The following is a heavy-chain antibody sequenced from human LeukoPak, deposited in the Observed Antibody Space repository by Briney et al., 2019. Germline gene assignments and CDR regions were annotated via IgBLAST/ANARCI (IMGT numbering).Heavy chain of an antibody. CDR1: GFTLSRFG. D-gene: IGHD3-22*01. V-gene: IGHV3-33*01. CDR3: ARDRWYDGSGYIAAFDY. Sequence: GGSLRLSCEASGFTLSRFGMHWVRQAPGKGLEWVAVIWYDGSNQDYADSVKGRFTISRDNSKNTLYLQVSSLRAEDTAVYYCARDRWYDGSGYIAAFDYWGQGTLVTVS. CDR2: IWYDGSNQ. J-gene: IGHJ4*02.